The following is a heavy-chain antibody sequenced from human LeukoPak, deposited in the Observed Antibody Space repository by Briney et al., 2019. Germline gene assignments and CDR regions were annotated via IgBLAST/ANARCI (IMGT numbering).Heavy chain of an antibody. CDR2: IIPILGIA. J-gene: IGHJ4*02. Sequence: SVKVSCKASGGTFSSYAISWVRQAPGQGLEWMGRIIPILGIANYAQKFQGRVTITADKSTSTAYMELSSLRSEDTAVYYCARSVAGRHGGFDYWGQGTLVTVSS. CDR1: GGTFSSYA. V-gene: IGHV1-69*04. CDR3: ARSVAGRHGGFDY. D-gene: IGHD6-19*01.